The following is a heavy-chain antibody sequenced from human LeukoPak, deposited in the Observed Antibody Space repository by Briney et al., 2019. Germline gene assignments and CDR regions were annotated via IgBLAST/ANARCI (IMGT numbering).Heavy chain of an antibody. CDR2: ISAHSGNT. D-gene: IGHD6-19*01. CDR3: ARDSNRYSSGWYRSYRDY. V-gene: IGHV1-18*04. Sequence: GASVKVSCKASGYTFTNYGISWVRQAPGQGLEWMGWISAHSGNTHYAQNLQGRVTMTTDTSTSTAYMEVRSLRSDDTAMYYCARDSNRYSSGWYRSYRDYWGQGTLVTVSS. CDR1: GYTFTNYG. J-gene: IGHJ4*02.